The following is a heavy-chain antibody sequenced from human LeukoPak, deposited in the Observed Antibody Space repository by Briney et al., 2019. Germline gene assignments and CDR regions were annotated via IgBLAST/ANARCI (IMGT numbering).Heavy chain of an antibody. CDR1: GGSISSYY. J-gene: IGHJ5*02. Sequence: PSETLSLTCTVSGGSISSYYWSWNRQPAGKGLEWIGRIYTSGSTNYNPSLKSRVTMPVDTSKNQFSLKLSSVTAADTAVYYCAREAVLWFGELRGYWFDPWGQGTLVTVSS. CDR2: IYTSGST. V-gene: IGHV4-4*07. CDR3: AREAVLWFGELRGYWFDP. D-gene: IGHD3-10*01.